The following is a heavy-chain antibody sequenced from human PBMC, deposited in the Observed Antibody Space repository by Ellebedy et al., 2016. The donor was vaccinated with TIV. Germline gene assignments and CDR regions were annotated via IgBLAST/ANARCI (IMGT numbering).Heavy chain of an antibody. CDR3: ARESWELA. CDR1: GFTFSSYS. J-gene: IGHJ5*02. Sequence: GESLKISCAASGFTFSSYSMNWVRLAPGMGLEWVSSISNSGTHIYYADSVKGRFTISRDNAKNSLYLQMNSLRAEDTAVYYCARESWELAWGQGTLVTVSS. CDR2: ISNSGTHI. D-gene: IGHD3-10*01. V-gene: IGHV3-21*01.